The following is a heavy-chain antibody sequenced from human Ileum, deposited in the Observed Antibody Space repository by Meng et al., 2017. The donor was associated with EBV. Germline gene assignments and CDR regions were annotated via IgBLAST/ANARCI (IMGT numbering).Heavy chain of an antibody. CDR2: INHSGST. Sequence: QVPPQQWGGGLLNPSENLSPTCAVYGGSFSGYYWTWIRQPPGKGLEWIGEINHSGSTNYNPSLKSRVTISVDKNQFSLKLSSVTAADTAVYYCARGFYTYGSSCFDYWGQGTLVTVSS. V-gene: IGHV4-34*01. D-gene: IGHD6-13*01. CDR1: GGSFSGYY. J-gene: IGHJ4*02. CDR3: ARGFYTYGSSCFDY.